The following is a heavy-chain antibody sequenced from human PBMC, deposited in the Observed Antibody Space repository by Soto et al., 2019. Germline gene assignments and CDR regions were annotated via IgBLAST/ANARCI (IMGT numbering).Heavy chain of an antibody. Sequence: QVQLQESGPGLVEPSETLSLTCTVSGGSITSYYWSWIRQPPGKGLEWIGYIYDSGSTNYNPSLRSRVAISVDTSKNQFSLKLSSVTAADTAVYYCARDATIAVTEGGWFAYWGQGSLVTVSS. J-gene: IGHJ4*02. V-gene: IGHV4-59*01. CDR2: IYDSGST. CDR1: GGSITSYY. CDR3: ARDATIAVTEGGWFAY. D-gene: IGHD6-19*01.